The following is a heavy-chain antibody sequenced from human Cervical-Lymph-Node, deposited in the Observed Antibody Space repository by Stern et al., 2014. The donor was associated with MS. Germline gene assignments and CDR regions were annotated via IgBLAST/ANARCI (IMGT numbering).Heavy chain of an antibody. CDR3: ARSNWDDAPNFEF. V-gene: IGHV4-59*01. J-gene: IGHJ4*02. CDR2: IYYRGST. CDR1: GGSISGYY. Sequence: QVQLQESGPGLVEPSETLSLTCTVSGGSISGYYWTWIRQPPGKGLEWIGYIYYRGSTRYNPSLKSRVSTSLDTSKNQFSLKLTSVTAADTAVYYCARSNWDDAPNFEFWGQGTLVTVSS. D-gene: IGHD1-1*01.